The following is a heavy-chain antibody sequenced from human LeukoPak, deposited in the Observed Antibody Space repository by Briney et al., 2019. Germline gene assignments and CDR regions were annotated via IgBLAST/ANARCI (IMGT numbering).Heavy chain of an antibody. J-gene: IGHJ6*02. CDR2: ITYNSGTI. CDR1: GFTFRSYA. CDR3: ATHYYGSGSYYKGDYYYGMDV. V-gene: IGHV3-48*02. D-gene: IGHD3-10*01. Sequence: QPGGSLRLSCAASGFTFRSYAMQWVRQAPGKGLEWVSYITYNSGTIFYADSVKGRFTISRDNAKDSLYLQMSSLRDEDTAVYYCATHYYGSGSYYKGDYYYGMDVWGQGTTVTVSS.